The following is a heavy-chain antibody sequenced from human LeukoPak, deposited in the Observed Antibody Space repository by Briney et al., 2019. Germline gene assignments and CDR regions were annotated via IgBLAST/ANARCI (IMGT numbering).Heavy chain of an antibody. V-gene: IGHV3-30*02. CDR1: GFTFRSYG. Sequence: PGGSLRLSCAASGFTFRSYGMHWVRQAPGKGREGVAFIRYDGSNKYYADSVKGRFTISRDNSKNTLYLQMNSLRAEDTAVYYCANERIQNALPDYWGQGTLVTVSS. J-gene: IGHJ4*02. D-gene: IGHD5-18*01. CDR2: IRYDGSNK. CDR3: ANERIQNALPDY.